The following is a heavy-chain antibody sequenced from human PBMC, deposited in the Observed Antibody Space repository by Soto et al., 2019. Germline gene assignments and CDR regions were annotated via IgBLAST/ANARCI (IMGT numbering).Heavy chain of an antibody. CDR1: GYSISSGYY. V-gene: IGHV4-38-2*01. Sequence: PSETLSLTCAVSGYSISSGYYWGWIRQPPGKGLEWIGSIYHSGSTYYNPSLKSRVTISVDTSKNQFSLKLSSVTAADTAVYYCARTXASSSCYQLYYYYGMDVWGQGTTVTVSS. J-gene: IGHJ6*02. D-gene: IGHD6-13*01. CDR3: ARTXASSSCYQLYYYYGMDV. CDR2: IYHSGST.